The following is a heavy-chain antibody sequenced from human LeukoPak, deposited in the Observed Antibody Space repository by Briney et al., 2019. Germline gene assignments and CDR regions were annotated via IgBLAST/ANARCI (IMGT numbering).Heavy chain of an antibody. CDR1: GFTFSSYW. Sequence: PGGSLRLSCAASGFTFSSYWMHWVRQAPGKGLVWVSRINSDGSSTNYADSVKGRFTISRDNTKNKLYLQMNNLRAEDTVVYYCSTGSGHAFDIWGQGTMVTVSS. J-gene: IGHJ3*02. CDR3: STGSGHAFDI. D-gene: IGHD3-10*01. V-gene: IGHV3-74*01. CDR2: INSDGSST.